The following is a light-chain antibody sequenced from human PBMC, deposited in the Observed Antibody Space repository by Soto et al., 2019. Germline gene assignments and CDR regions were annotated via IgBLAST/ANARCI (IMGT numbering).Light chain of an antibody. CDR3: QTWGTGIRV. CDR2: VNSDGSY. V-gene: IGLV4-69*01. CDR1: SGHSSYA. J-gene: IGLJ1*01. Sequence: QLVLTQSPSASASLGASVKLTCTLSSGHSSYAITWHQQQPEKGPRYLVKVNSDGSYSKGDGIPDRFSGSSSGAERYLTISSLQSEDEADYYCQTWGTGIRVFGTGTKVTVL.